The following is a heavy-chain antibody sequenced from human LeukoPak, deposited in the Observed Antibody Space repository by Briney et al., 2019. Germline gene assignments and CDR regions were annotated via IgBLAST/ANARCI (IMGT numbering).Heavy chain of an antibody. J-gene: IGHJ6*02. CDR1: GGSIRSYY. Sequence: SETLSLTCTVSGGSIRSYYWSWIRQPPGKGLEWIGYIYYSGSTNYNPSLKSRVTISVDTSKNQFSLKLSSVTAADTAVYYCAWDYCSGGSCYSRPSGMDVWGQGTTVTVSS. CDR2: IYYSGST. CDR3: AWDYCSGGSCYSRPSGMDV. V-gene: IGHV4-59*01. D-gene: IGHD2-15*01.